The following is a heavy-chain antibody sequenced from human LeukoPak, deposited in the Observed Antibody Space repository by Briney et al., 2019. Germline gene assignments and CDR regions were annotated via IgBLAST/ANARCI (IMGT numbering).Heavy chain of an antibody. Sequence: GGSLRLSCVASGFTFSSYAMHWVRQAPGKGLEWVAVIPYDGRNKYYADSVEGRFTISRDNTRNTLYLQMNSLRVEDTAVYYCARDHYDSSGYPPYYYYGMDVWGQGTTVTVSS. CDR2: IPYDGRNK. CDR1: GFTFSSYA. J-gene: IGHJ6*02. CDR3: ARDHYDSSGYPPYYYYGMDV. D-gene: IGHD3-22*01. V-gene: IGHV3-30*04.